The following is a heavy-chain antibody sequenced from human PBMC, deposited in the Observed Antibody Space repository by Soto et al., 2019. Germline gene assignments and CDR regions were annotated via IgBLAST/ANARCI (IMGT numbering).Heavy chain of an antibody. CDR2: IDWDDDK. Sequence: GPTLVNPTQTLTLTCTFSGFSLSTSGMCVSWIRQPPGKALEWLALIDWDDDKYYSTSLKTRLTISKDTSKNQVVLTMTNMDPVDTATYYCARIYWYSSGWYYFDYWGQGTLVTVSS. J-gene: IGHJ4*02. CDR1: GFSLSTSGMC. D-gene: IGHD6-19*01. V-gene: IGHV2-70*01. CDR3: ARIYWYSSGWYYFDY.